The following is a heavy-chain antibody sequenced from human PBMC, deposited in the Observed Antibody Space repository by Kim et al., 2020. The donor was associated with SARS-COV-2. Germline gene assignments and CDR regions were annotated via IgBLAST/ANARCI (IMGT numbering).Heavy chain of an antibody. V-gene: IGHV1-3*01. CDR3: AKALYGSGSYYYSYYAMDV. Sequence: ASVKVSCKASGYTFTTYGIHWVRQAPGQRLEWMGWINGGNGNTKYSQSFQGRVTIARDTSASTAYMELSSLRSEDTAVYYCAKALYGSGSYYYSYYAMDVWGQGTTVTVSS. J-gene: IGHJ6*02. CDR1: GYTFTTYG. CDR2: INGGNGNT. D-gene: IGHD3-10*01.